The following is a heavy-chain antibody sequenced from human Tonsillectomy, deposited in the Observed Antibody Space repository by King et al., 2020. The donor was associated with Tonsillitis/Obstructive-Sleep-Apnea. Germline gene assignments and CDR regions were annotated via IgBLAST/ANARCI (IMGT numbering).Heavy chain of an antibody. CDR1: GYTLTSYY. V-gene: IGHV1-46*01. CDR3: ARVDCVGPFDY. CDR2: IYPSGDST. D-gene: IGHD2-21*02. J-gene: IGHJ4*02. Sequence: VQLVESGAEVKKPGASVKVSCKASGYTLTSYYMHWVRQAPGQGLEWMGIIYPSGDSTGYAQKFQGRVTMTRDTSTSTVYMELSSLRSEDTAVYYCARVDCVGPFDYWGQGTLVTVSS.